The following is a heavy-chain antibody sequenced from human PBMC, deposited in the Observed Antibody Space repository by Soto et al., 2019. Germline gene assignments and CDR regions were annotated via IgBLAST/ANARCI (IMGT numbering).Heavy chain of an antibody. D-gene: IGHD6-19*01. CDR3: ARCGYISGWYCYFDF. V-gene: IGHV3-30-3*01. CDR1: RFTFTTYA. CDR2: MSSDGTNE. J-gene: IGHJ4*02. Sequence: PGGSLRLSCAASRFTFTTYAMNWVRQAPGKGPEWVALMSSDGTNEHYADSVRGRFTVSRDNSRNTLFLQMNNLRTDDTAVYYFARCGYISGWYCYFDFWGLGTLVTVSS.